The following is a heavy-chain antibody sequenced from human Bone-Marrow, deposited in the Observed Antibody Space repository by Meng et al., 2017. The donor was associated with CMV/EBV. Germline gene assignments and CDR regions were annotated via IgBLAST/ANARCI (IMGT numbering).Heavy chain of an antibody. Sequence: GSLRLSCAVYGGSFSGYYWSWIRQPPGKGLEWIGEINHSGSTNYNPSLKSLVTISVDTSKNQFSLKLSSVTAADTAVYYCTRNYRRAFDIWGQGTMVTVSS. CDR1: GGSFSGYY. CDR2: INHSGST. CDR3: TRNYRRAFDI. D-gene: IGHD1-7*01. J-gene: IGHJ3*02. V-gene: IGHV4-34*01.